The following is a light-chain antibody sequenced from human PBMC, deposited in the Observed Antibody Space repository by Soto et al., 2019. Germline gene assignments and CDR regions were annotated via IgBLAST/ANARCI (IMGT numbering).Light chain of an antibody. CDR3: QQYGCSPPYT. J-gene: IGKJ2*01. Sequence: EIVLTQSPGTLSLSPGERATLSCRASQSVSSTYLAWYQQKPGQAPRLLIYRASSRAAGIPDRFSGSGSGTDFTLTISRLEPEDFAVYYCQQYGCSPPYTFGQGTKLEIK. CDR2: RAS. CDR1: QSVSSTY. V-gene: IGKV3-20*01.